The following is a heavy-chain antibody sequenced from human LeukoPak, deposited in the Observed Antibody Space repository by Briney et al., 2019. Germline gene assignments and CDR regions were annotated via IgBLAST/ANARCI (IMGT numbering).Heavy chain of an antibody. V-gene: IGHV3-23*01. J-gene: IGHJ2*01. CDR2: ISGSGGST. CDR1: GFTFSSYG. Sequence: GGSLRLSCAASGFTFSSYGMSWVRQAPGKGLEWVSAISGSGGSTYYADSVKGRFTISRDNSKNTLYLQMKSLRAEDTAVYYCAKGRDAYNYWYFDLWGRGTLVTVSS. D-gene: IGHD5-24*01. CDR3: AKGRDAYNYWYFDL.